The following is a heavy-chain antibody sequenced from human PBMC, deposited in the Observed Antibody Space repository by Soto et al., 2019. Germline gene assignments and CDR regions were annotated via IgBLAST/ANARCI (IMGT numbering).Heavy chain of an antibody. V-gene: IGHV4-31*03. CDR3: ARASYYYDSSGYYRQNYYYGMDV. CDR1: GGSISSGGYY. Sequence: SETLSLTCTVSGGSISSGGYYWSWIRQHPGKGLEWIGYIYYSGSTYYNPSLKSRVTISVDTSKNQFSLKLSSVTAADTAVYYCARASYYYDSSGYYRQNYYYGMDVWGQGTTVTAP. J-gene: IGHJ6*02. D-gene: IGHD3-22*01. CDR2: IYYSGST.